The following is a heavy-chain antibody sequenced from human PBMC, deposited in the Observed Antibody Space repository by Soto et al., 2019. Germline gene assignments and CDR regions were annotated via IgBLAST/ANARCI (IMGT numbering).Heavy chain of an antibody. Sequence: QVQLQQWGAGLLKPSETLSLTCAVYGGSFSGYYWSWIRQPPVKGLAWIGEINHSGSTNYNPSLKSRITISVDTSKNQFSLKLSSVTAAETAVYYCARGRDYDSSGYYIGGGFDYWGQGTLVTVSS. J-gene: IGHJ4*02. D-gene: IGHD3-22*01. CDR3: ARGRDYDSSGYYIGGGFDY. CDR1: GGSFSGYY. V-gene: IGHV4-34*01. CDR2: INHSGST.